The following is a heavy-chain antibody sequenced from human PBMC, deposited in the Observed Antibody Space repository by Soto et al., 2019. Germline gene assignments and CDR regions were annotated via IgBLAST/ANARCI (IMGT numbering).Heavy chain of an antibody. J-gene: IGHJ5*02. V-gene: IGHV4-59*01. Sequence: QVQLQESGPGLVKPSETLSLTCTVSGGSISSYYWSWIRQPPGKGLEWIGYIYYSGSTNYNPSLKSRVTISVDTSKNQFSLKLSSVTAADTAVYYCARYCRVIAVAPFDPWGQGTLVTVSS. CDR1: GGSISSYY. D-gene: IGHD6-19*01. CDR2: IYYSGST. CDR3: ARYCRVIAVAPFDP.